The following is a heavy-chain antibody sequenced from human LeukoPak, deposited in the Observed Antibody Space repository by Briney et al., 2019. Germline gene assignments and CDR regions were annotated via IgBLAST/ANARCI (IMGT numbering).Heavy chain of an antibody. CDR2: IKQDGSEK. CDR3: SSWSSCSGGTCQFNY. V-gene: IGHV3-7*01. D-gene: IGHD2-15*01. CDR1: GFTFSNSW. Sequence: PGGSLRLSFAGSGFTFSNSWMSWVRQAPGKGLEWVAHIKQDGSEKYYVDSVKGRFTTSRDNAKNSLYLQMDSLRAEDTAVYYCSSWSSCSGGTCQFNYWGQGTLVTVSS. J-gene: IGHJ4*02.